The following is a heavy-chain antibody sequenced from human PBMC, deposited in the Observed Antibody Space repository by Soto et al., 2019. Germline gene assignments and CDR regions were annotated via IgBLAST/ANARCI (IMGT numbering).Heavy chain of an antibody. D-gene: IGHD6-13*01. CDR2: INHSGST. V-gene: IGHV4-34*01. CDR1: GGSFSGYY. CDR3: ARANSYSSRSPWFDP. Sequence: SETLSLTCAVYGGSFSGYYWSWIRQPPGKGLEWIGEINHSGSTNYNPSLKSRVTISVDTSKNQFSLKLSSVTAADTAVYYCARANSYSSRSPWFDPWGQGTLVTVSS. J-gene: IGHJ5*02.